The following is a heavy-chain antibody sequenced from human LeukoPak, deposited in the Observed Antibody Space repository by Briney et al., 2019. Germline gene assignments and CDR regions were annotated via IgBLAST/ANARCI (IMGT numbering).Heavy chain of an antibody. Sequence: SVKVSCKASGGTFSSYAISWVRQAPGQGLEWMGGIIPIFGTANYAQKFQGRVTITADKSTSTAYMELSSLRSEDTAVYYCAIRYCSGGSCYMGGFDYWGQGTLVTVSS. J-gene: IGHJ4*02. D-gene: IGHD2-15*01. CDR2: IIPIFGTA. CDR1: GGTFSSYA. CDR3: AIRYCSGGSCYMGGFDY. V-gene: IGHV1-69*06.